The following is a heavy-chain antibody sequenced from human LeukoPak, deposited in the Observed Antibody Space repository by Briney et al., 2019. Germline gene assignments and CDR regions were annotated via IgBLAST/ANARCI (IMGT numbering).Heavy chain of an antibody. CDR3: GTSRDTAIEM. CDR1: GFIFTSYW. CDR2: IKEDGSDK. Sequence: PGGSLRLSCAASGFIFTSYWMTWVRQAPGKGLEWVANIKEDGSDKFYADSVKGRFTISRGNAKRSVFLQMNSLRAEDTAVYYCGTSRDTAIEMGGQGTLVTVSS. D-gene: IGHD5-18*01. J-gene: IGHJ4*02. V-gene: IGHV3-7*01.